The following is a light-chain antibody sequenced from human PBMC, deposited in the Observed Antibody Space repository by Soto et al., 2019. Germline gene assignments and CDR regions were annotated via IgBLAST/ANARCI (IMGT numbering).Light chain of an antibody. J-gene: IGLJ1*01. Sequence: QSALTQPASVSGSPGQSITISCTGTSSDVGGYNYVSWYQQHPGKAPKLMIYEVSNRPSGVSNRFSGSKSGNTASLTISGLQAEDEADYYGSSYTSSSPYVFRTGNKVTVL. CDR1: SSDVGGYNY. CDR2: EVS. CDR3: SSYTSSSPYV. V-gene: IGLV2-14*01.